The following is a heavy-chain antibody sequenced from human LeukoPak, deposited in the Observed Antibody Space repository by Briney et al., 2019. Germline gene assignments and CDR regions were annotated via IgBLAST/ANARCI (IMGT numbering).Heavy chain of an antibody. D-gene: IGHD1-26*01. J-gene: IGHJ3*02. CDR1: GGTFSSYA. CDR2: IIPIFGTA. Sequence: GASVKVSCKASGGTFSSYAISWVRQAPGQGLEWMGGIIPIFGTANYAQKFQGRVTITADESTSTAYMELSSLRSEDTAVYYCARGRDPWEPHFDAFDIWGQGTMVTVSS. V-gene: IGHV1-69*13. CDR3: ARGRDPWEPHFDAFDI.